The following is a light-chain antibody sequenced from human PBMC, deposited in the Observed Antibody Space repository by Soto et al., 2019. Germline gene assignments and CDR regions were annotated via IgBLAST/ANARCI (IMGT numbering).Light chain of an antibody. CDR3: AAWDDSLNALV. V-gene: IGLV1-36*01. Sequence: QSVLTQPPSVSEAPRQRVTISCSGSCSNIGNNAVNWYQQLPGKAPKLLIYYDDLLPSGVSDRFSGSKSGTSASLAISGLQSEDEADYYCAAWDDSLNALVFGGGTKLTVL. CDR1: CSNIGNNA. CDR2: YDD. J-gene: IGLJ3*02.